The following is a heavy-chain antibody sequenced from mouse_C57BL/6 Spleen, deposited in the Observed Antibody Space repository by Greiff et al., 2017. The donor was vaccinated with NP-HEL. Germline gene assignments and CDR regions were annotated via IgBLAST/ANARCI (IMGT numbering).Heavy chain of an antibody. CDR1: GFTFSSYG. V-gene: IGHV5-6*02. CDR2: ISSGGSYT. J-gene: IGHJ2*01. CDR3: ARRGYSSYFDY. Sequence: DVKLVESGGDLVKPGGSLKLSCAASGFTFSSYGMSWVRQTPDKRLEWVATISSGGSYTYYPDSVKGRFTISRDNAKNTLYLQMSSLKSEETAMYYCARRGYSSYFDYWGQGTTLTVSS. D-gene: IGHD1-1*01.